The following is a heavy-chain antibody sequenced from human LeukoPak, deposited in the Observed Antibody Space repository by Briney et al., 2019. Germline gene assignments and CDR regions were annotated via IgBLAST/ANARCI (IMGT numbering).Heavy chain of an antibody. D-gene: IGHD1-26*01. V-gene: IGHV4-34*01. CDR1: GGSFSGYY. CDR3: ARGVSLVRGNWFDP. CDR2: INHSGST. Sequence: SETLSLTCAVYGGSFSGYYWSWIRQPPGKGLEWIGEINHSGSTNYNPSLKSRVTISVDTSKNQFSLKLSSVTAADTAVYYCARGVSLVRGNWFDPWGQGTLVTVSS. J-gene: IGHJ5*02.